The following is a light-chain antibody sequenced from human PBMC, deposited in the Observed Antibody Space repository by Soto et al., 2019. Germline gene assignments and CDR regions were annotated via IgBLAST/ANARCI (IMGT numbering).Light chain of an antibody. J-gene: IGKJ1*01. V-gene: IGKV1-5*01. CDR2: DAS. CDR3: QRYNSYSDWA. CDR1: QSISSW. Sequence: DIQMTQSPSTLSASVGDRVTITCRASQSISSWLAWYQQKTVKSPKLLIYDASSLESGVPSRFSGSGSGTGFTLTIRSLQPDDFATYYCQRYNSYSDWAFGQGIMVKIK.